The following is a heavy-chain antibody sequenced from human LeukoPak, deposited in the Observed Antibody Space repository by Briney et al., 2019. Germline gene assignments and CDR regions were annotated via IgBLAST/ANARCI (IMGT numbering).Heavy chain of an antibody. Sequence: SETLSLTCTVSGGSISSYYWSWIRQPPGKGLEWIGYIYYSGSTNYNPSLKSRVTISVDTSKNQFSLELSSVTAADTAVYYCARDQWRGWLDYWGQGTLVTVSS. CDR1: GGSISSYY. V-gene: IGHV4-59*01. J-gene: IGHJ4*02. CDR2: IYYSGST. CDR3: ARDQWRGWLDY. D-gene: IGHD6-19*01.